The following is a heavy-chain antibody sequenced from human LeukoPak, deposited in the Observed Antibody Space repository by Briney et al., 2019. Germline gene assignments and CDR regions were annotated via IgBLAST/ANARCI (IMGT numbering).Heavy chain of an antibody. V-gene: IGHV1-69*06. Sequence: SVKVSCKASGGTFISYAISWVRQAPGQGLEWMGGIIPIFGTANYAQKFQGRVTITADKSTSTAYMELSSLRSEDTAVYYCARDRESPKYCSGGSCYYWFDPWGQGTLVTVPS. J-gene: IGHJ5*02. CDR3: ARDRESPKYCSGGSCYYWFDP. D-gene: IGHD2-15*01. CDR2: IIPIFGTA. CDR1: GGTFISYA.